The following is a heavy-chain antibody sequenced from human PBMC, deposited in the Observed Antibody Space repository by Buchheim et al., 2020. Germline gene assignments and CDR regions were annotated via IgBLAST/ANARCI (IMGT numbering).Heavy chain of an antibody. CDR2: INAGNGNT. Sequence: QVQLVQSGAEVKKPGASVKVSCKASGYTFTSYAMHWVRQAPGQRLEWMGWINAGNGNTKYSQKFQGRVTITRDTSASTAYLELSSLRSEDTAVYYCARGRPMVRGVLPPFDYWGQGTL. CDR1: GYTFTSYA. D-gene: IGHD3-10*01. CDR3: ARGRPMVRGVLPPFDY. J-gene: IGHJ4*02. V-gene: IGHV1-3*01.